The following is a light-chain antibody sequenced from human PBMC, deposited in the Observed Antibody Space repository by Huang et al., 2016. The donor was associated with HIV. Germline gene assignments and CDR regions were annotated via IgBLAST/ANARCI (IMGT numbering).Light chain of an antibody. V-gene: IGKV2-29*02. J-gene: IGKJ1*01. CDR1: QSLLHSDGKTY. Sequence: DVVMTQTPLSLSVTPGQPASISCKSSQSLLHSDGKTYVYWYLQRPGQSPQLLIYELSNRFSGVPERFSGSGSGTDFTLKISRLEAEDVGVYYCMEGKHFRTFGQGTRVEIK. CDR3: MEGKHFRT. CDR2: ELS.